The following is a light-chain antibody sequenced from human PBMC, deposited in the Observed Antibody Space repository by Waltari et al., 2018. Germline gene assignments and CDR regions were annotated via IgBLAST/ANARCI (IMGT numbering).Light chain of an antibody. V-gene: IGKV2-24*01. Sequence: DIVMTQTPLSSPVTLGQPASISCRSSQSLVHMDGNTYLSWFHRRSGQPPRLLFYKIFNRFSGVPDRFSASGAGTDFTLQISRVDAEDVGIYYCLQSTQFPWTFGQGTSVEI. CDR2: KIF. CDR1: QSLVHMDGNTY. CDR3: LQSTQFPWT. J-gene: IGKJ1*01.